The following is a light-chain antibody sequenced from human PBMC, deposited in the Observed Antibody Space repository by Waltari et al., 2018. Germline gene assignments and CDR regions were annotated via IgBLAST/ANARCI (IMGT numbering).Light chain of an antibody. CDR3: QQYQSSSNT. CDR1: QSVSDW. J-gene: IGKJ2*01. V-gene: IGKV1-5*03. CDR2: KAS. Sequence: DIQMTQSPSILSASVGDIVTITCRASQSVSDWLAWSQQKPGEVPKLPIYKASRLESGVPPRFSGSGSGTEFTLTISSLQPVDFATYYCQQYQSSSNTFGQGTKLEIK.